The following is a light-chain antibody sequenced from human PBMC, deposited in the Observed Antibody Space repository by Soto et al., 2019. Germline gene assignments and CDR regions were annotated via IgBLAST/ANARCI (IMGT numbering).Light chain of an antibody. CDR1: SSNIGSNT. CDR2: SNN. V-gene: IGLV1-44*01. Sequence: QSVLTQPPSASGTPGQRVTISCSGSSSNIGSNTANWYQQLPGTAPKLLIYSNNRRPSGVPDRCSGSKSGTSASLAISGLQSEDEADYYCASWDDSLDGYVFGTGTKVTVL. J-gene: IGLJ1*01. CDR3: ASWDDSLDGYV.